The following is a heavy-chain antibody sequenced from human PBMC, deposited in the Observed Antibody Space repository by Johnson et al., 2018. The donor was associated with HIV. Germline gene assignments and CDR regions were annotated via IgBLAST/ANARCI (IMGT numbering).Heavy chain of an antibody. Sequence: VQLVESGGGVVQAGGSLRLSCAASGFTFSSYAIHWVRQAPGKGLAWVAVISYDGSDKYYADSVKGRFTISRDNSKNTLYLQMNSLRAEDTAVYYCARLGPHDAFDIWGQGTMVTVSS. V-gene: IGHV3-30*04. CDR1: GFTFSSYA. D-gene: IGHD1-26*01. J-gene: IGHJ3*02. CDR2: ISYDGSDK. CDR3: ARLGPHDAFDI.